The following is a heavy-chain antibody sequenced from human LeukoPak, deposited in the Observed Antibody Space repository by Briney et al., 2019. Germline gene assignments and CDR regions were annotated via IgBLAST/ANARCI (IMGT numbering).Heavy chain of an antibody. CDR2: ISYDGTDK. D-gene: IGHD6-19*01. CDR3: ARGSDSSGWYDYFDY. J-gene: IGHJ4*02. CDR1: GFHFSNYG. Sequence: GRSLRLSCSASGFHFSNYGMHWVRQAPGKGLEWVALISYDGTDKKYADSVKGRFTISRDNSKTSLFLQMNSLRTEDTAVYYCARGSDSSGWYDYFDYWGQGTLVTVSS. V-gene: IGHV3-30*03.